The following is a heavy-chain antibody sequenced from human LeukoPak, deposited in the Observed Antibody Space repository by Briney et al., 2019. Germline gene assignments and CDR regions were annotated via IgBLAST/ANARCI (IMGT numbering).Heavy chain of an antibody. CDR3: AGDQAAAGTAAWFDP. J-gene: IGHJ5*02. Sequence: GGSLRLSCAASGFTFSSYAMHWVRQAPGKGLEWVAVISYDGSNKYYADSVKGRFTISRDNSKNTLYLQMNSLRAEDTAVYYCAGDQAAAGTAAWFDPWGQGTLVTVSS. V-gene: IGHV3-30*04. CDR2: ISYDGSNK. D-gene: IGHD6-13*01. CDR1: GFTFSSYA.